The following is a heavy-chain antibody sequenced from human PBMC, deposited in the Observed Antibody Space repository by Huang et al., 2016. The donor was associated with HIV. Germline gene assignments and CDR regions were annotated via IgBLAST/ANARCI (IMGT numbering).Heavy chain of an antibody. J-gene: IGHJ3*01. D-gene: IGHD2-15*01. CDR3: ARYCSGGPCYSSHAFDV. Sequence: QEQLVQSGAEVKRSGASVKVYCKASPHPFTNYDINWVRPATGQGLEWMGWRNRNNGNTGVAQKFQGRATLTRDASINTAYMEVTNLRSEDTAMYYCARYCSGGPCYSSHAFDVWGHGTKVTV. CDR2: RNRNNGNT. CDR1: PHPFTNYD. V-gene: IGHV1-8*01.